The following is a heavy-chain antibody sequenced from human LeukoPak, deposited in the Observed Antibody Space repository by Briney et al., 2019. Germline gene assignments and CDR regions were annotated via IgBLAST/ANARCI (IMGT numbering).Heavy chain of an antibody. CDR1: GYTFTSYG. CDR2: ISAYNGNT. Sequence: ASVKVSCKASGYTFTSYGISWVRQAPGQGLEWMGWISAYNGNTNYAQKLQGRVTMTTDTSTSTAYMELRSLRSDDTAVYYCVRALPTVVTGDAFDIWGQGTMVTVSS. D-gene: IGHD4-23*01. J-gene: IGHJ3*02. V-gene: IGHV1-18*01. CDR3: VRALPTVVTGDAFDI.